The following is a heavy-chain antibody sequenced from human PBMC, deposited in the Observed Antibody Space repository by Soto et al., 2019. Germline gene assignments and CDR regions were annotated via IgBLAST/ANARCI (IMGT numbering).Heavy chain of an antibody. CDR2: INHSGST. CDR3: ARGRATHVRCFDP. CDR1: GGSFSGYY. J-gene: IGHJ5*02. V-gene: IGHV4-34*01. D-gene: IGHD3-10*02. Sequence: QVQLQQWGAGLLKPSETLSLTCAVYGGSFSGYYWSWIRQPPGQGLEWIGEINHSGSTNYNPSLKSLVTISVETSKNQFSLKLSSVTAADTAVYYCARGRATHVRCFDPWGQGTLVTVSS.